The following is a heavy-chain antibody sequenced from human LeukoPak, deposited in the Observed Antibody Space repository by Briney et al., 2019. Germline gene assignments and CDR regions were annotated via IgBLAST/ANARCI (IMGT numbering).Heavy chain of an antibody. Sequence: GGSLRLSCAASGFTFSSYGMHWVRQAPGRGLEWVSYISSGSGSKYYADSVRGRFTISRDNARNSLYLQMSSPRVDDTAIYYCAKDSTIAARPVFDYWGQGTLVTVSS. V-gene: IGHV3-48*04. CDR1: GFTFSSYG. D-gene: IGHD6-6*01. CDR2: ISSGSGSK. J-gene: IGHJ4*02. CDR3: AKDSTIAARPVFDY.